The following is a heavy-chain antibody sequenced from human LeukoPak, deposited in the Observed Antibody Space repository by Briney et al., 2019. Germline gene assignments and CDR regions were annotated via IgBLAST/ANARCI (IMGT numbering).Heavy chain of an antibody. CDR2: IWHDGSNK. V-gene: IGHV3-33*01. J-gene: IGHJ4*02. CDR1: GLTFRSYG. CDR3: AATGGVAVAGSPFDY. Sequence: GGSLRLSCAASGLTFRSYGMHWVRQAPGKGLEWVAVIWHDGSNKYYADSVKGRFTISRDNSKNTLYLQMDSLRVEDTAVYYCAATGGVAVAGSPFDYWGQGTLVTVSS. D-gene: IGHD6-19*01.